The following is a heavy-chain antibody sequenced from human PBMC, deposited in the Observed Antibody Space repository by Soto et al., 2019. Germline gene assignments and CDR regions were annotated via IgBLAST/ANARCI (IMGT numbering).Heavy chain of an antibody. CDR2: IWYDGSNK. D-gene: IGHD6-13*01. CDR1: GFTFSSYG. CDR3: ARDQASSSTYYYYYCGMDV. V-gene: IGHV3-33*01. Sequence: GGSLRLSCAASGFTFSSYGMHWVRQAPGKGLEWVAVIWYDGSNKYYADSVKGRFTISRDNSKNTLYLQMNSLRAEDTAVYYCARDQASSSTYYYYYCGMDVWGQGTTVTVSS. J-gene: IGHJ6*02.